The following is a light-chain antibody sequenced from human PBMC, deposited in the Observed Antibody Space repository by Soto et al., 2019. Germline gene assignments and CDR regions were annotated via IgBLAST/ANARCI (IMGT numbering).Light chain of an antibody. CDR2: TTS. V-gene: IGKV1-12*01. CDR3: QQANSFPPTT. J-gene: IGKJ1*01. CDR1: QGVRDW. Sequence: DIQMIQSPSSVSASVGDRVTITCRASQGVRDWVAWYQQRPGKAPKLLFSTTSTLEDGVPSRFSGSASGTEFTLTISSLQPEDFATYYCQQANSFPPTTFGQGTRWIS.